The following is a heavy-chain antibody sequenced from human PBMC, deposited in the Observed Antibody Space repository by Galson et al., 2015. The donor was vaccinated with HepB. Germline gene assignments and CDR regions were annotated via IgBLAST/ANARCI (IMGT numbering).Heavy chain of an antibody. J-gene: IGHJ6*02. CDR2: ISSSSSYI. CDR3: ARDHRLYNWNEKTYYYYGMDV. Sequence: SLRLSCAASGFTFSSYSMNWVRQAPGKGLEWVSSISSSSSYIYYADSVKGRFTISRDNAKNSLYLQMNSLRAEDTAVYYCARDHRLYNWNEKTYYYYGMDVWGQGTTVTVSS. CDR1: GFTFSSYS. D-gene: IGHD1-20*01. V-gene: IGHV3-21*01.